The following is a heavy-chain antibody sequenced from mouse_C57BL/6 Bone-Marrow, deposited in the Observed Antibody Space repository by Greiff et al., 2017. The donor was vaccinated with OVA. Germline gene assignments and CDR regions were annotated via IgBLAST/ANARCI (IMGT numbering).Heavy chain of an antibody. V-gene: IGHV1-82*01. CDR3: ARLGTTVVDWYFDV. J-gene: IGHJ1*03. Sequence: QVQLKQSGPELVKPGASVKISCKASGYAFSSSWMNWVKQRPGQGLEWIGRIYPGAGDTNYNGKFKGKATLTADKSSSTAYMQLSSLTSEDSAVYFCARLGTTVVDWYFDVWGTGTTVTVSS. CDR1: GYAFSSSW. CDR2: IYPGAGDT. D-gene: IGHD1-1*01.